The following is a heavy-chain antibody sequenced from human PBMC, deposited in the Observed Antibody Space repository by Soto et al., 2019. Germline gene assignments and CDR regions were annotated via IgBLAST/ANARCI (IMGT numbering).Heavy chain of an antibody. CDR1: GYTFTSYD. CDR2: MNPNSGNT. D-gene: IGHD6-19*01. CDR3: ARGLLNSSGWYYYYYMDV. J-gene: IGHJ6*03. V-gene: IGHV1-8*01. Sequence: QVQLVQSGAEVKKPGASVKVSCKASGYTFTSYDINWVRQATGQGLEWMGWMNPNSGNTGYAQKFQGRVTMTRNTYISTAYMELSSLRSEDTAVYYCARGLLNSSGWYYYYYMDVWGKGTTVTVSS.